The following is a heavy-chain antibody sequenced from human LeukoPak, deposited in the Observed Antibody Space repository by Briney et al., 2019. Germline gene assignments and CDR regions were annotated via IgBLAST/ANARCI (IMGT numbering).Heavy chain of an antibody. CDR3: AATGIRGYYYYYYYMDV. CDR1: GGSISSYY. CDR2: IYYSGST. D-gene: IGHD3-10*01. Sequence: SETLSLTRTVSGGSISSYYWSWIRQPPGKGLEWIGYIYYSGSTNYNPSLKSRVTTSVDTSKNQFSLKLSSVTAADTAVYYCAATGIRGYYYYYYYMDVWGKGTTVTVSS. V-gene: IGHV4-59*01. J-gene: IGHJ6*03.